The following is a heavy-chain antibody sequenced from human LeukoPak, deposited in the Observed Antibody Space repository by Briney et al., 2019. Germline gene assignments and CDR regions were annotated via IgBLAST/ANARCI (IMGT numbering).Heavy chain of an antibody. J-gene: IGHJ4*02. CDR1: GFTVSSNY. CDR2: IYSGGST. Sequence: PGGSLRLSCAASGFTVSSNYMSWVRQAPGKGLEWVSVIYSGGSTYYADSVKGRFTISRDNSKNTLYLQMNSLRAEDTAVYYCARAYGHKEDLFDYWGKGPLVTVPS. D-gene: IGHD2-15*01. CDR3: ARAYGHKEDLFDY. V-gene: IGHV3-53*01.